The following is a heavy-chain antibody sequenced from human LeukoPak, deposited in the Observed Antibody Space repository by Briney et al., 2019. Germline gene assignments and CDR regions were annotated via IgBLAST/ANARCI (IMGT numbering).Heavy chain of an antibody. CDR1: GGSFSGYY. CDR3: ARAAFFRPIVGATRRNYFDY. J-gene: IGHJ4*02. Sequence: SETLSLTCAVYGGSFSGYYWSWIRQPPGKGLEWTGEINHSGSTNYNPSLKSRVTISVDTSKNQFSLKLSSVTAADTAVYYCARAAFFRPIVGATRRNYFDYWGQGTLVTVSS. CDR2: INHSGST. V-gene: IGHV4-34*01. D-gene: IGHD1-26*01.